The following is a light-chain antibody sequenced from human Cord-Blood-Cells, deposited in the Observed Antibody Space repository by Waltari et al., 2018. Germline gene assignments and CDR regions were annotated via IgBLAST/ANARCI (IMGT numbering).Light chain of an antibody. Sequence: DIQMTQSPSSVSASVGDRVPIPCRASHGISSWLAWDQPKPGKAPKLRLYAASSLQSGYPSRFSGSGSGTAYTLSSSCLQPEDFATYYCQQAISFPVTFGPGTKVDIK. CDR1: HGISSW. J-gene: IGKJ3*01. V-gene: IGKV1-12*01. CDR2: AAS. CDR3: QQAISFPVT.